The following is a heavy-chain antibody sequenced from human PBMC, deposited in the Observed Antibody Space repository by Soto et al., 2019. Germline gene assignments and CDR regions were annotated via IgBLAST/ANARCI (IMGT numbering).Heavy chain of an antibody. CDR1: GGSISSYY. J-gene: IGHJ6*03. V-gene: IGHV4-59*01. Sequence: PSETLSLTCTVSGGSISSYYWSWIRQPPGKGLEWIGYIYYSGSTNYNPSLKSRVTISVDTSKNQFSLKLSSVTAADTAVYYCARVDYDFWGGYPPHYMDVWGKGTTVPVSS. CDR3: ARVDYDFWGGYPPHYMDV. D-gene: IGHD3-3*01. CDR2: IYYSGST.